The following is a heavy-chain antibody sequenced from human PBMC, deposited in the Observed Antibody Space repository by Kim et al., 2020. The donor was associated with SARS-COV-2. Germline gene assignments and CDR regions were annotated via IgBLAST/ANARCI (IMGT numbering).Heavy chain of an antibody. CDR3: AKSRGGNYLDAFDI. D-gene: IGHD1-26*01. CDR2: ISYDGSNK. J-gene: IGHJ3*02. Sequence: GGSLRLSCAASGFTFSTYAIHWVRQAPGKGLEWVAVISYDGSNKYYADSVKGRFTISRDNSKNTLFLQMNSLRAEDTAVYYCAKSRGGNYLDAFDIWGPGTMLTVSS. CDR1: GFTFSTYA. V-gene: IGHV3-30-3*02.